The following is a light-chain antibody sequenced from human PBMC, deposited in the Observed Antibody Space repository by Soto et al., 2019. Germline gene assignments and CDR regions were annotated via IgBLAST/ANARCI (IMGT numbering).Light chain of an antibody. CDR1: ASDVGDNYF. J-gene: IGLJ3*02. CDR3: SSYTSTNTLM. Sequence: QSALTQPASVSGSPGQSITISCTGTASDVGDNYFVSWYQQYPGKAPKLVIFDVRNRPSGVSNRFSGSKSGNTASLTISGLQNEDEAVYYCSSYTSTNTLMFGGGTKVTVL. V-gene: IGLV2-14*03. CDR2: DVR.